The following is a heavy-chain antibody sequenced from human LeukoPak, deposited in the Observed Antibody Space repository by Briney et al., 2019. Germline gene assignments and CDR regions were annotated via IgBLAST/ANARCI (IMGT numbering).Heavy chain of an antibody. Sequence: VASVKVSCKASGGTFSSYAISWVRQAPGQGLEWMGGIIPIFGTANYAQKFQGRVTITTDESTSTAYMELSSLRSEDTAVYYCAKDRVRDGEFDLWGRGTLVTVSS. CDR1: GGTFSSYA. J-gene: IGHJ2*01. CDR3: AKDRVRDGEFDL. D-gene: IGHD5-24*01. V-gene: IGHV1-69*05. CDR2: IIPIFGTA.